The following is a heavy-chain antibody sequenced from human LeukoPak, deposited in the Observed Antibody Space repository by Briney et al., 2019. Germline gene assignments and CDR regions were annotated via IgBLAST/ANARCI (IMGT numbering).Heavy chain of an antibody. CDR1: GGSISSSSYY. D-gene: IGHD7-27*01. Sequence: SETLSLTCTVSGGSISSSSYYWGWIRQPPGKGLEWIGSIYYSGSTYYNPSLKSRVTISVDTSKNQFSLKLSSVTAADTAVYYCARVSGEVEVGDYWGQGTLVTVSS. CDR3: ARVSGEVEVGDY. J-gene: IGHJ4*02. CDR2: IYYSGST. V-gene: IGHV4-39*07.